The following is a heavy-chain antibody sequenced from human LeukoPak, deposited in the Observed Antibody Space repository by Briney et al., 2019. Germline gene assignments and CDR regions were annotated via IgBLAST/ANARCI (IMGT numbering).Heavy chain of an antibody. V-gene: IGHV4-39*01. CDR2: IYYSGST. Sequence: PSETLSLTCTVSGGSISSSSYYWGWIRQPPGKGLEWIGSIYYSGSTYYNPSLKSRVTISVDTSKNQFSLKLSSVTAADTAVYYCASPGCCSSTSCYSLAAFDIWGQGTMVTVSS. CDR1: GGSISSSSYY. CDR3: ASPGCCSSTSCYSLAAFDI. D-gene: IGHD2-2*02. J-gene: IGHJ3*02.